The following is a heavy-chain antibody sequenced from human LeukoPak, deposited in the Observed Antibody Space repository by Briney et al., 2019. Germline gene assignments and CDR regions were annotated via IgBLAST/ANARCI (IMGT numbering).Heavy chain of an antibody. D-gene: IGHD6-19*01. CDR1: GFTFSIHW. V-gene: IGHV3-30-3*01. CDR3: ATPYTSGWSLYFDN. CDR2: ISHDGGNK. Sequence: GGSLRLSCVASGFTFSIHWMTWVRQAPDKGLEWVAVISHDGGNKYYADSVKGRFTISRDNSKNTLYLQMNGLRAEETAMYYCATPYTSGWSLYFDNWGQGTLVTVSS. J-gene: IGHJ4*02.